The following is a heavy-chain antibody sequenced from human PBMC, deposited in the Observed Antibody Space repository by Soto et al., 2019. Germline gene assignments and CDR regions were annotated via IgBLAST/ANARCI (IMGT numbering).Heavy chain of an antibody. CDR2: INHSGST. CDR3: ARDKITGLFDY. CDR1: GGSFSGYY. J-gene: IGHJ4*02. D-gene: IGHD2-8*02. V-gene: IGHV4-34*01. Sequence: QVQLQQWGAGLLKPSETLSLTRAVYGGSFSGYYWTWIRQPPGTGLEWIVEINHSGSTNYNPSLKRRVTISVDTSKNQFSLKLTSVTAADTAVYYCARDKITGLFDYWGQGTLVTVSS.